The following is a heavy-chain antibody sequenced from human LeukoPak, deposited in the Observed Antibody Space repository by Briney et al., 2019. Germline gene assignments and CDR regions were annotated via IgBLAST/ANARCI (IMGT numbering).Heavy chain of an antibody. J-gene: IGHJ6*03. V-gene: IGHV1-69*06. CDR1: GGAFSSYV. D-gene: IGHD3-16*01. CDR3: ARGEFVVELFYYNMDF. Sequence: SVKVSCKPSGGAFSSYVISWVRQAPGQGLEWMGGIIPMFGTAKYAENFQGRVTITADNSTSTAYMELSSLGSEDTAVYYCARGEFVVELFYYNMDFWGKGTTVIVSS. CDR2: IIPMFGTA.